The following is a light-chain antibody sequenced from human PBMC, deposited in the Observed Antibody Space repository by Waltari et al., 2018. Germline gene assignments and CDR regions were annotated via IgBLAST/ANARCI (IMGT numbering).Light chain of an antibody. CDR2: GNS. V-gene: IGLV1-40*01. CDR1: SSHIGAGYD. CDR3: QSYDSSLSALYV. Sequence: QSVLTQPPSVSGAPGQRVTIPCTGSSSHIGAGYDVHWYQQLPGTAPKLLIYGNSNRPSGVPDRFSGSKSGTSASLAITGLQAEDEADYYCQSYDSSLSALYVFGTGTKVTVL. J-gene: IGLJ1*01.